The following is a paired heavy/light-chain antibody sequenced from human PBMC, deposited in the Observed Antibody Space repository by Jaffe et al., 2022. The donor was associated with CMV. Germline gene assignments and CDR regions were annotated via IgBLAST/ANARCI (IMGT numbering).Heavy chain of an antibody. D-gene: IGHD3-10*01. CDR3: ARTYYGSGSYYSNNWFDP. Sequence: QVTLRESGPALVKPTQTLTLTCTFSGFSLSTSGMCVSWIRQPPGKALEWLALIDWDDDKYYSTSLKTRLTISKDTSKNQVVLTMTNMDPVDTATYYCARTYYGSGSYYSNNWFDPWGQGTLVTVSS. CDR2: IDWDDDK. J-gene: IGHJ5*02. V-gene: IGHV2-70*01. CDR1: GFSLSTSGMC.
Light chain of an antibody. V-gene: IGLV2-14*03. CDR1: SSDVGGYNY. CDR2: DVS. Sequence: QSALTQPASVSGSPGQSITISCTGTSSDVGGYNYVSWYQQHPGKAPKLMIYDVSNRPSGVSNRFSGSKSGNTASLTISGLQAEDEADYYCSSYTSSSTRWVFGGGTKLTVL. J-gene: IGLJ3*02. CDR3: SSYTSSSTRWV.